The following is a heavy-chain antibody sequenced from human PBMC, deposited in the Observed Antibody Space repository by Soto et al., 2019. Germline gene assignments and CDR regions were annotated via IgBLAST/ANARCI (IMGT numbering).Heavy chain of an antibody. CDR3: ARHPDDSSSWYLGYYYYGMDV. CDR2: IYYSGST. V-gene: IGHV4-39*01. CDR1: GYSISSSSYY. D-gene: IGHD6-13*01. Sequence: SETLSLTCTLPGYSISSSSYYWGWIRQPPGKGLERIGSIYYSGSTYYNQSLKSRVTISVDTSKNQFSLTLRSVTAADTVVYFCARHPDDSSSWYLGYYYYGMDVWGQGTTVT. J-gene: IGHJ6*02.